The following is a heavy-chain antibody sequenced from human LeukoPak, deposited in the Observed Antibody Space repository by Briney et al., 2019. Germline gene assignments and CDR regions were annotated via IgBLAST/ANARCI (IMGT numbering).Heavy chain of an antibody. V-gene: IGHV3-23*01. CDR1: GFTFSGYA. CDR3: AKGPVARPTYNWFDP. J-gene: IGHJ5*02. CDR2: ISGSGGST. D-gene: IGHD6-19*01. Sequence: GGSLRLSCAASGFTFSGYAMSWVRQAPGKGLEWVSAISGSGGSTYYADSVKGRFTISRDNSKNTLYLQMNSLRAEDTAVYYCAKGPVARPTYNWFDPWGQGTLVTVSS.